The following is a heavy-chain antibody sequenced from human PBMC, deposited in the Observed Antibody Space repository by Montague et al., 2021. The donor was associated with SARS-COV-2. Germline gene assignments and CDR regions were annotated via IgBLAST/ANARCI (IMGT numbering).Heavy chain of an antibody. CDR2: VSHSGKT. J-gene: IGHJ6*02. V-gene: IGHV4-34*01. Sequence: SETLSLTCAVFGGSFSDYYWSWIRQSPGKGLEWIGEVSHSGKTSXXPSLERRVSISLDTSKRQFFLNLDSLTAADTAVFYCAGGQRSGAVRGGRRVYYYVMDVWGQGTTVTVSS. CDR3: AGGQRSGAVRGGRRVYYYVMDV. CDR1: GGSFSDYY. D-gene: IGHD3-10*01.